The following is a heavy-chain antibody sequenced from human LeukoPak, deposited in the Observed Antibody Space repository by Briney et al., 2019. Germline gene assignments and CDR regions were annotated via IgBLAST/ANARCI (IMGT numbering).Heavy chain of an antibody. CDR3: ASMVRGDRNSPYYYYYMDV. V-gene: IGHV1-2*02. D-gene: IGHD3-10*01. Sequence: GASVKVSCKASGYSFRNFAISWVRQAPGQGLEWIGGIIPMFGTVNYAQKFQGRVTMTRDTSISTAYMELSRLRSDDTAVYYCASMVRGDRNSPYYYYYMDVWGKGTTVTISS. CDR2: IIPMFGTV. J-gene: IGHJ6*03. CDR1: GYSFRNFA.